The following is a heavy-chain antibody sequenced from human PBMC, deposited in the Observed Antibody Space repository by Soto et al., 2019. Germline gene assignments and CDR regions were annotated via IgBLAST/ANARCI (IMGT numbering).Heavy chain of an antibody. J-gene: IGHJ6*02. D-gene: IGHD4-17*01. V-gene: IGHV4-39*01. CDR2: IYYSGST. CDR1: GGSISSSSYY. CDR3: ARHQGDYSYYHHYGMDF. Sequence: SETLSLTCTVSGGSISSSSYYWGWIRQPPGKGLEWIGSIYYSGSTYYNPSLKSRVTISVDTSKNQFSLKLSSVTAADTAVYYCARHQGDYSYYHHYGMDFWGQGTMVTVSS.